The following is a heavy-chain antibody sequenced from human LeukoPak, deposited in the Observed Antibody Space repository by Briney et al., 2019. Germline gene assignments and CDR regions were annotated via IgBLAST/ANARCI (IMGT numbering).Heavy chain of an antibody. Sequence: PGGSLRLSCAASGFTFSRYAMSWVRQAPGRGLEWVSAISGSGGSTYYADSVKGRFTISRDKSKNTLYLQMNSLRAEDTAVYYCALFGLRADESSDYWGQGTLVTVSS. CDR3: ALFGLRADESSDY. J-gene: IGHJ4*02. V-gene: IGHV3-23*01. CDR1: GFTFSRYA. CDR2: ISGSGGST. D-gene: IGHD3-10*02.